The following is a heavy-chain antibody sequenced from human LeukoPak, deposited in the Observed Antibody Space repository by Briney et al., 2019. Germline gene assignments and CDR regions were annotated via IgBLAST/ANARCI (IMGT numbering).Heavy chain of an antibody. CDR3: ARGTLYRGWSYYLDF. J-gene: IGHJ4*02. D-gene: IGHD6-19*01. Sequence: SETLSLTCAVSGGSISSSNWWSWVRQPPGKGLEWIGEIYHSGSTNYNPSLKSRVTISVDKSKNQFSLRLRSVTAADTAMYYCARGTLYRGWSYYLDFWGQGSQVTVSS. CDR1: GGSISSSNW. CDR2: IYHSGST. V-gene: IGHV4-4*02.